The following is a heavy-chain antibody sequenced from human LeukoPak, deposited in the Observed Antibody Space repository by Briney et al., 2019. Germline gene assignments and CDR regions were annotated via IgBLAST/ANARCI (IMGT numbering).Heavy chain of an antibody. D-gene: IGHD3-22*01. CDR2: INHSGST. Sequence: SETLSLTCTVYGGSISGYYWSWIRQPPGQGLEWIGDINHSGSTNYNPSLKTRVTISVYTSKNQFSLKLSSVTAADTAVYYCAKFAGIYDSSGFDYWGQGTLVTVSS. CDR3: AKFAGIYDSSGFDY. CDR1: GGSISGYY. J-gene: IGHJ4*02. V-gene: IGHV4-34*01.